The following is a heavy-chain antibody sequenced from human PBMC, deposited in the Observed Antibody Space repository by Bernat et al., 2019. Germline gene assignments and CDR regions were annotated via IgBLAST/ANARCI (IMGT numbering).Heavy chain of an antibody. Sequence: EVQLVESGGGLVQPGGSLRLSCAASGFTFSSYEMNWVRQAPGKGLEWVSYISSSGSTIYYADSVKGRFTISRDNAKNSLYLQMNSLRAEDTAVYYCASMVTRWPEKKGYWGQGTLVTSSS. V-gene: IGHV3-48*03. CDR2: ISSSGSTI. D-gene: IGHD5-18*01. J-gene: IGHJ4*02. CDR3: ASMVTRWPEKKGY. CDR1: GFTFSSYE.